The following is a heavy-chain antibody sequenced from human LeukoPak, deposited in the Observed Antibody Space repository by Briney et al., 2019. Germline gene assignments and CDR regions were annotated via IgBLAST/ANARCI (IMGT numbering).Heavy chain of an antibody. J-gene: IGHJ4*02. CDR2: IYSGGNT. V-gene: IGHV3-53*01. CDR3: AREQPPGIYFDY. CDR1: GFTVSSNY. Sequence: GGSLRLSGAASGFTVSSNYMSWVRQAPGKGLEWVSIIYSGGNTYYADSVKARFTISRDNSKNTVYLQVNSLRAEDTAVYYCAREQPPGIYFDYWGQGTPVTVSS. D-gene: IGHD6-13*01.